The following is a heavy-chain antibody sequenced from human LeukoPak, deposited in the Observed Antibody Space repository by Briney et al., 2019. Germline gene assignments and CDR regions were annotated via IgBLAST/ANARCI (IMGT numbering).Heavy chain of an antibody. J-gene: IGHJ4*02. D-gene: IGHD3-22*01. CDR2: INHSGST. V-gene: IGHV4-34*01. Sequence: SETLSLTCAVYGGSFSGYYWSWIRQPPGKGLEWIGEINHSGSTNYNPSLKSRVTISVDTSKNQFSLNLSSVTPADTAVYYCARHQPLYEPQYYYDSSGYRDFDYWGQGTLVTVSS. CDR1: GGSFSGYY. CDR3: ARHQPLYEPQYYYDSSGYRDFDY.